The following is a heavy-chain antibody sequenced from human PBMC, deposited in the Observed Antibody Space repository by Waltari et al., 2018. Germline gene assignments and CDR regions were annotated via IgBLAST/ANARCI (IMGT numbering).Heavy chain of an antibody. J-gene: IGHJ4*02. V-gene: IGHV1-8*03. CDR1: GYTFTSYD. D-gene: IGHD3-3*01. CDR3: ARGYLRRGFLEWLISSYFDY. CDR2: MNPNSGHT. Sequence: QVQLVQSGAEVKKPGASVKVSCKASGYTFTSYDINWVRQATGQGLEWMGWMNPNSGHTGYAQKFQGCVTITRNTSISTAYMELSSLRSEDTAVYYCARGYLRRGFLEWLISSYFDYWGQGTLVTVSS.